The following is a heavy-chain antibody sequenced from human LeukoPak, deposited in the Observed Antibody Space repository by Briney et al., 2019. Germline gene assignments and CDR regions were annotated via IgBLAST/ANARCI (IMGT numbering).Heavy chain of an antibody. CDR2: IYPGDSDT. J-gene: IGHJ3*02. V-gene: IGHV5-51*01. D-gene: IGHD7-27*01. Sequence: LGESLKISCKGSGYSFTSYWIGWVRQMPGKGLEWMGIIYPGDSDTRYSPSFQGQVTISADKSISTAYLQWSSLKASDTAMYYCARHVTGEMATNLAFDIWGQGTMVTVSS. CDR3: ARHVTGEMATNLAFDI. CDR1: GYSFTSYW.